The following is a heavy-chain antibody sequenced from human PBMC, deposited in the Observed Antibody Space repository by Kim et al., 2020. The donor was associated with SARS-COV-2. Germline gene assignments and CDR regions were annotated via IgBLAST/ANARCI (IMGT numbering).Heavy chain of an antibody. CDR2: IYYSGST. CDR1: GGSISSGDYY. D-gene: IGHD4-17*01. Sequence: SETLSLTCTVSGGSISSGDYYWSWIRQPPGKGLEWIGYIYYSGSTYYNPSLKSRVTISVDTSKNQFSLKLSSVTAADTAVYYCARGYGDYGTNFDPWGQGTLVTVSS. J-gene: IGHJ5*02. CDR3: ARGYGDYGTNFDP. V-gene: IGHV4-30-4*01.